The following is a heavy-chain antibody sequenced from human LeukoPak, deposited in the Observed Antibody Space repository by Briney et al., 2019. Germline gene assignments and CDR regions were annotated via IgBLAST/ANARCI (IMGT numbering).Heavy chain of an antibody. CDR3: ARDETTVMRYYFDY. J-gene: IGHJ4*02. D-gene: IGHD4-11*01. V-gene: IGHV3-74*01. CDR1: GFTFSSYW. CDR2: INSDGNST. Sequence: PGGSLRLPCAASGFTFSSYWMHWVRQAPGKGLVWVSRINSDGNSTNYADSVKGRFTISRDNAKNTLYLQMNSLRAEDTAVYYCARDETTVMRYYFDYWGQGTLVTVSS.